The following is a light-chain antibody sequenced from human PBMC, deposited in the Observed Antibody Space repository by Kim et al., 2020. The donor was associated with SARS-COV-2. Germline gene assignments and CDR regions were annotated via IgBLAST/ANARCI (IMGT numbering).Light chain of an antibody. V-gene: IGKV2-28*01. J-gene: IGKJ2*01. CDR3: MQTLQTPA. CDR2: LGS. Sequence: DIVTTQSPLSLPVTPGEPASISCRTSQSLLHSNGYNYLDWYLQKPGQSPQLLIYLGSNRASGVPDRFSGSASGTNFTLEISRVEAEDVGVYYCMQTLQTPAFGQGTKLEI. CDR1: QSLLHSNGYNY.